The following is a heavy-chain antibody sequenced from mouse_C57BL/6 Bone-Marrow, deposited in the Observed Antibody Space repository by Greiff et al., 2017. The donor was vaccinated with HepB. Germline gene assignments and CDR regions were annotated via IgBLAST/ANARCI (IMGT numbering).Heavy chain of an antibody. V-gene: IGHV5-9-1*02. CDR3: KRDERFYYAMDY. J-gene: IGHJ4*01. CDR2: ISSGGDYI. CDR1: GFTFSSYA. Sequence: EVQVVESGEGLVKPGGSLKLSCAASGFTFSSYAMSWVRQTPEKRLEWVAYISSGGDYIYYADTVKGRCTIYRDNARNTLYLQMSSLKSEDTALFYCKRDERFYYAMDYWGQGTSVTVSS.